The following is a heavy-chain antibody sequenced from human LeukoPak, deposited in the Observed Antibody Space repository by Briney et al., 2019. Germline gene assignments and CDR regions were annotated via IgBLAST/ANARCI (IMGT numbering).Heavy chain of an antibody. J-gene: IGHJ4*02. Sequence: GGSLRLSCAASGFTFSTYNMNWVRRAPGKGLEWVSSISSSGTYLYYADSMKGRFTISRDNAKNPLYLQMNSLRAEDTAVYYCAREIDFNDFWSGYYNDYWGQGTLVTVSS. CDR1: GFTFSTYN. CDR3: AREIDFNDFWSGYYNDY. D-gene: IGHD3-3*01. V-gene: IGHV3-21*01. CDR2: ISSSGTYL.